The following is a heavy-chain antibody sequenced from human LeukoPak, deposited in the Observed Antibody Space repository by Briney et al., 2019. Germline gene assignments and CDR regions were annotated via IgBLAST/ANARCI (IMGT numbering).Heavy chain of an antibody. CDR3: ARVRSSWYGYYYYGMDV. V-gene: IGHV1-69*05. CDR2: IIPIFGTA. D-gene: IGHD6-13*01. J-gene: IGHJ6*02. Sequence: GSSVKVSCKASGGTFSSYAISWVRQAPGQGLEWMGGIIPIFGTANYAQKFQGRVTMTRDTSTSTVYMELSSLRSEDTAVYYCARVRSSWYGYYYYGMDVWGQGTTVTVSS. CDR1: GGTFSSYA.